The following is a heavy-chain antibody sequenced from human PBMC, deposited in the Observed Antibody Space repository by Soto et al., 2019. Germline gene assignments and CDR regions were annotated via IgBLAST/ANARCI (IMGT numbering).Heavy chain of an antibody. CDR3: ASRRNPYGAYDY. CDR2: IYSDGST. V-gene: IGHV3-66*01. CDR1: GFTVSSNF. D-gene: IGHD4-17*01. J-gene: IGHJ4*02. Sequence: GGSLRLSCAASGFTVSSNFMSWVRQAPGKGLEWVSIIYSDGSTYYADSVKGRFTISRDNFKNTLYLQVNSLRADDTAVYYCASRRNPYGAYDYWGQGT.